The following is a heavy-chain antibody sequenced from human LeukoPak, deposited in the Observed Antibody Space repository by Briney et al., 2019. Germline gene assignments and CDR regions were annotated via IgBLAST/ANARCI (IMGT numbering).Heavy chain of an antibody. V-gene: IGHV3-23*01. D-gene: IGHD3-10*01. CDR1: GFTFSSYA. CDR2: ISNSAGST. CDR3: AKRASGSGTSLYYFDY. Sequence: PGGSLRLSCAASGFTFSSYAMSWVRQAPGKGLEWVSFISNSAGSTFYADSVKGRFTISRDNSKNTLYLQMNSLRAEDTAVYYCAKRASGSGTSLYYFDYWGQGTLVTVSS. J-gene: IGHJ4*02.